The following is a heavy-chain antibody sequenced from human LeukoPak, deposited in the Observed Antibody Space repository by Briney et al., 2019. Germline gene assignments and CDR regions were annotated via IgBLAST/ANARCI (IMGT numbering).Heavy chain of an antibody. CDR2: TYYSGST. D-gene: IGHD1-26*01. Sequence: SETLSLTCTVSGGSISSSSYYWGWIRQPPGKGLEWIGSTYYSGSTYYNPSLKSRVTISVDTSKNQFSLKLSSVTAADTAVYYCASKGGIVGATYGPRKNDAFDIWGQGTMVTVSS. J-gene: IGHJ3*02. V-gene: IGHV4-39*01. CDR1: GGSISSSSYY. CDR3: ASKGGIVGATYGPRKNDAFDI.